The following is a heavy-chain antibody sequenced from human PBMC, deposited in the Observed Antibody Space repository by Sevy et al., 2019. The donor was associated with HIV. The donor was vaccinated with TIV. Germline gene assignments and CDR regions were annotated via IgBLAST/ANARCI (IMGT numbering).Heavy chain of an antibody. CDR1: GFTFSSHS. Sequence: GGSLRLSCAASGFTFSSHSMNWVRQAPGKGLEWVSSISSSSSYIYYADSVKGRFTISRDNAKNSLYLQMNSLRAEDTAVYYCARVVVTAINYYYGMDVWGQGTTVTVSS. CDR3: ARVVVTAINYYYGMDV. CDR2: ISSSSSYI. V-gene: IGHV3-21*01. D-gene: IGHD2-21*02. J-gene: IGHJ6*02.